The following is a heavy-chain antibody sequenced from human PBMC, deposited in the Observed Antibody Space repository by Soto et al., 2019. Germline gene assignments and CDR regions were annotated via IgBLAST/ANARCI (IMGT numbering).Heavy chain of an antibody. V-gene: IGHV4-39*01. CDR1: GGSISSSSYY. D-gene: IGHD6-13*01. CDR3: ARLSSSWYYFDY. Sequence: QLQLQESGPGLVKPSETLSLTCTVSGGSISSSSYYWGWIRQPPGKGLEWIGSIYYSGSTYYNPSLKSRVTISVDTSKNQFSLKLSSVTAADTAVYYCARLSSSWYYFDYWGQGTLVTVFS. CDR2: IYYSGST. J-gene: IGHJ4*02.